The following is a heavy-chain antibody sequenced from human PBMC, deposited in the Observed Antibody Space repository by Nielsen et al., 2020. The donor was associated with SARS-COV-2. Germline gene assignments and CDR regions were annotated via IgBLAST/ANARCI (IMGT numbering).Heavy chain of an antibody. D-gene: IGHD5-18*01. CDR3: ARTHGVDTAMDSDFDY. CDR2: FDPEDGET. J-gene: IGHJ4*02. V-gene: IGHV1-24*01. Sequence: ASVKVSCKVSGYTLTELSMHWVRQAPGKGLEWMGGFDPEDGETIYAQKFQGRVTMTEDTSTDTAYMELSSLRSEDTAVYYCARTHGVDTAMDSDFDYWGQGTLVTVSS. CDR1: GYTLTELS.